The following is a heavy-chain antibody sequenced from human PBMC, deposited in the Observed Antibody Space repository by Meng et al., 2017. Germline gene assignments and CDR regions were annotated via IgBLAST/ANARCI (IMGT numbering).Heavy chain of an antibody. V-gene: IGHV3-66*02. J-gene: IGHJ4*01. D-gene: IGHD3-22*01. CDR1: GFTVSSNY. CDR3: ARASYYYDSSGYYYEYFAY. CDR2: IYSGGST. Sequence: GESLKISCAASGFTVSSNYMSWVRQAPGKGLEWVSVIYSGGSTYYADSVKGRFTISRDNSKNTLYLQMNSLRAEDTAVYYCARASYYYDSSGYYYEYFAYWGHG.